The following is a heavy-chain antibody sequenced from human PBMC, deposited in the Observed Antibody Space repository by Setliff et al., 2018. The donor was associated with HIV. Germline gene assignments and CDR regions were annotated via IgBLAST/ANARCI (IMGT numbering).Heavy chain of an antibody. CDR1: GFSFNNYV. V-gene: IGHV3-30*04. Sequence: GGSLRLSCAASGFSFNNYVMHWVRQAPGKGLDWVGVIYFDTNNELHADSVKGRFSISRDNAKNSLYLQMNSLRAEDTAVYYCARYATVTLDYWGQGTMVTVSS. CDR2: IYFDTNNE. D-gene: IGHD4-17*01. J-gene: IGHJ4*03. CDR3: ARYATVTLDY.